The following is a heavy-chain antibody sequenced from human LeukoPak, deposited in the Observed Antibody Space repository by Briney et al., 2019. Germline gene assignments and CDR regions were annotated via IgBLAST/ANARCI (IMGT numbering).Heavy chain of an antibody. D-gene: IGHD1-1*01. CDR3: ACCRGTTGTPPGVQIDY. J-gene: IGHJ4*02. V-gene: IGHV3-30*04. CDR2: ISYDGSNK. CDR1: GFTFSSYA. Sequence: GRSLRLSCAASGFTFSSYAMHWVRQAPGKGLEWVAVISYDGSNKYYADSVKGRFTISRDNSKNTLYLQMNSLRAEDTAVYCCACCRGTTGTPPGVQIDYWGQGTLVTVPS.